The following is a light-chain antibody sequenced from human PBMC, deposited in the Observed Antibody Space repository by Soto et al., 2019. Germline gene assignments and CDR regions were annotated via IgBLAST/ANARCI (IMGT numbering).Light chain of an antibody. CDR2: DVS. CDR1: GSDVGGYNY. J-gene: IGLJ2*01. Sequence: QSALTQPASVSGSPGQSIPISCTGTGSDVGGYNYVSWYQQHPGKAPKLMIYDVSNRPSGVSNRFSGSKSGNTASLTISGLQAEDEADYYCSSYTSSSTLVVFGGGTKLTVL. CDR3: SSYTSSSTLVV. V-gene: IGLV2-14*01.